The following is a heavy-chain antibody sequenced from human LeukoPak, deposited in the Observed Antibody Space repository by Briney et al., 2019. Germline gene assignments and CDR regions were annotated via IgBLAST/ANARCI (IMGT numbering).Heavy chain of an antibody. J-gene: IGHJ1*01. CDR2: LYSDGST. D-gene: IGHD2-21*01. CDR3: ARVRAELWWSTEH. V-gene: IGHV3-66*01. CDR1: GFTVSSNY. Sequence: GGSLRLSCAASGFTVSSNYVSWVRQAPGKGLEWVSVLYSDGSTYYADSVKGRFTISRDKSKNTLYFQMNSLRAEDTALYYCARVRAELWWSTEHWGQGTLVTVSS.